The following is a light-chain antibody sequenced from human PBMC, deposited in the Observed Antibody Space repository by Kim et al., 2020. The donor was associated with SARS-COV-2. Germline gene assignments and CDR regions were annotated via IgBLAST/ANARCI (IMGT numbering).Light chain of an antibody. Sequence: QTVVTQEPSLSVSPGGTVTFTCALGSGSVSSDFHPSWYQQTPGQAPRTLLYSTNIRSSGVPDRFSGSILGNKAALTITGAQAEDESDYYCLLYLDGGIRVFGGGTQLTVL. V-gene: IGLV8-61*01. CDR1: SGSVSSDFH. CDR3: LLYLDGGIRV. J-gene: IGLJ3*02. CDR2: STN.